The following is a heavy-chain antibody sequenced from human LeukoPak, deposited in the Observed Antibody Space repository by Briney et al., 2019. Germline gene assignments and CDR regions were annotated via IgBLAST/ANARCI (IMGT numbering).Heavy chain of an antibody. CDR3: TRQLVGEDFDY. CDR2: IISDGSTT. J-gene: IGHJ4*02. V-gene: IGHV3-74*01. D-gene: IGHD3-16*01. CDR1: GFTFSSYW. Sequence: GGSLRLSCAASGFTFSSYWMHWVRQAPGKGLVWVSRIISDGSTTSYADSVKGRFTISRDNAKNTLYLQMNSLRAEDTAVYYWTRQLVGEDFDYWGQGTLVTVSS.